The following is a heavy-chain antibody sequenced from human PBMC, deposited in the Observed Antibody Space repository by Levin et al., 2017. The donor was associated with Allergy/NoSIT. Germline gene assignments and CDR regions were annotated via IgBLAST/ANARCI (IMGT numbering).Heavy chain of an antibody. CDR1: GFTVSSYG. CDR2: IWYDGSNK. V-gene: IGHV3-33*01. CDR3: ARENVTGYFYPGLGY. D-gene: IGHD3-9*01. Sequence: GGSLRLSCAASGFTVSSYGMHWVRQAPGKGLERVAVIWYDGSNKYYADSVKGRFTISRDNSKNTLYLQMNSLRAEDTAVYYCARENVTGYFYPGLGYWGQGTLVTVSS. J-gene: IGHJ4*02.